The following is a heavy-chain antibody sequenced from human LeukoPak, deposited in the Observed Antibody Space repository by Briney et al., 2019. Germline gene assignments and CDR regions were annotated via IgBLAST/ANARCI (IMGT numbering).Heavy chain of an antibody. CDR2: ISGSGGNT. J-gene: IGHJ4*02. D-gene: IGHD3-22*01. V-gene: IGHV3-23*01. CDR3: AKDPTIYDSSGG. Sequence: GGSLRLSCAASGFTFSSYAMSWVRQAPGKGLEWVSAISGSGGNTYYADSVKGRFTISRDNSKNTLYLQMNSLRAEDTAVYYCAKDPTIYDSSGGWGQGTLVTVSS. CDR1: GFTFSSYA.